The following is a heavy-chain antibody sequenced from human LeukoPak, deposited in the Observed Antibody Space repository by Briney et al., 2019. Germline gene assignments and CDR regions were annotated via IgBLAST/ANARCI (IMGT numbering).Heavy chain of an antibody. CDR2: IYYSGST. D-gene: IGHD3-3*01. CDR1: GGSISSSSYY. J-gene: IGHJ3*02. Sequence: SETLSLTCTVSGGSISSSSYYWGWIRQPPGKGLEWIGSIYYSGSTYYNPSLKSRVTISVDTSKNQFSLKLSSVTAADTAVYYCARDQGPDFWSGYYGGAFDIWGQGTMVTVSS. V-gene: IGHV4-39*07. CDR3: ARDQGPDFWSGYYGGAFDI.